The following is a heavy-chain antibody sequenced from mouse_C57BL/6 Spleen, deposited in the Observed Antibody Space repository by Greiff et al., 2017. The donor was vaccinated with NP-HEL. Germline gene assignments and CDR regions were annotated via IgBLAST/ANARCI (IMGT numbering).Heavy chain of an antibody. J-gene: IGHJ1*03. V-gene: IGHV1-59*01. CDR2: IDPSDSYT. Sequence: VQLQQPGAELVRPGTSVKLSCKASGYTFTSYWMHWVKQRPGQGLEWIGVIDPSDSYTNYNQKFKGKATLTVDTSSSTAYMQLSSLTSEDSAVYYCARAFYYYGSSYWYFDVWGTGTTVTVSS. CDR1: GYTFTSYW. CDR3: ARAFYYYGSSYWYFDV. D-gene: IGHD1-1*01.